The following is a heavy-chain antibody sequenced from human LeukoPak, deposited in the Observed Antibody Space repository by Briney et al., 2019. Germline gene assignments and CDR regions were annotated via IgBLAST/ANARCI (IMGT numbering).Heavy chain of an antibody. V-gene: IGHV4-34*01. CDR1: GGSFSGYY. J-gene: IGHJ6*02. D-gene: IGHD6-13*01. CDR3: ARGRYSSSWTYYYYGMDV. Sequence: SETLSLTCAVYGGSFSGYYWSWIRQPPGKGLEWIGEINHSGSTNYNPSLKSRVTISVDTSKNQFSLKLSSVTAADTAVYYCARGRYSSSWTYYYYGMDVWGQGTTVTVSS. CDR2: INHSGST.